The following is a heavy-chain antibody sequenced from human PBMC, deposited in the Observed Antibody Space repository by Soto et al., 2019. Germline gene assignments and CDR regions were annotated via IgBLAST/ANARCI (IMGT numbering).Heavy chain of an antibody. D-gene: IGHD6-19*01. Sequence: SVKVSCKASGGTFSIYAISWVRQAPGQGLEWMGGIIPIFGTANYAQKFQGRVTITADESTSTAYMELSSLRSEDTAVYYCAREKRPLPNSMAVAGTPLAPSYYYYGMDVWGQGTTVTVSS. J-gene: IGHJ6*02. CDR3: AREKRPLPNSMAVAGTPLAPSYYYYGMDV. CDR2: IIPIFGTA. V-gene: IGHV1-69*13. CDR1: GGTFSIYA.